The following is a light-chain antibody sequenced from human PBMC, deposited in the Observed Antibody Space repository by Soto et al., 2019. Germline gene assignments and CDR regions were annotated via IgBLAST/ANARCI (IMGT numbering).Light chain of an antibody. J-gene: IGKJ4*01. CDR3: QQYNNWPPLS. V-gene: IGKV3-15*01. CDR1: QSVSSN. CDR2: GAS. Sequence: EIVMTQSPATLSVSPGERATLSCRASQSVSSNFAWYQQKPGQAPRLLIYGASTRPTGIPARFSGSGSGTAFSITISSLQSADSALYYCQQYNNWPPLSFGGGTKVEIK.